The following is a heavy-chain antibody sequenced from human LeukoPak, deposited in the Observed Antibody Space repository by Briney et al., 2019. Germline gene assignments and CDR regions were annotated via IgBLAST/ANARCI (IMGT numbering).Heavy chain of an antibody. CDR1: GGSISSYY. CDR3: ARENSGSYREFDY. CDR2: IYTSGST. D-gene: IGHD1-26*01. Sequence: ASETLSLTCTVSGGSISSYYWSWIRQPAGKGLEWIGRIYTSGSTNYNASLKSRVSMSVDTSKNQFSLKLSSVTAADTTVFYCARENSGSYREFDYWGQGTLVTVSS. J-gene: IGHJ4*02. V-gene: IGHV4-4*07.